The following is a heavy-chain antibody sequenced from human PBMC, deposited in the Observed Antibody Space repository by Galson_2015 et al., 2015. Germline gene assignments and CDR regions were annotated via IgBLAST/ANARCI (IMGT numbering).Heavy chain of an antibody. V-gene: IGHV3-30*18. CDR3: AKGSPFDY. CDR2: ISYDGSNK. CDR1: GFTFSSYG. Sequence: SLRLSCAASGFTFSSYGMHWVRQAPGKGLEWVAVISYDGSNKYYADSVKGRFTISRDNSKNTLYLQMNSLRAEDTAVYYCAKGSPFDYWGQGTLVTVSS. J-gene: IGHJ4*02.